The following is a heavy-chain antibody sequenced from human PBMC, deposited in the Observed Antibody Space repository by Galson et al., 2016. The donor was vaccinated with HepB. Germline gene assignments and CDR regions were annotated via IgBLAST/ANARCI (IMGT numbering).Heavy chain of an antibody. J-gene: IGHJ4*02. CDR3: ARGWDTSGWNSGY. V-gene: IGHV3-23*01. CDR2: IGGYDDNT. D-gene: IGHD6-19*01. CDR1: GFMFSSSA. Sequence: SLRLSCAASGFMFSSSAMSWVHQAPGKGLEWVAAIGGYDDNTYYADSVRGRFTISRDNSKNTLYLQMNSLRTEDTAVYYCARGWDTSGWNSGYWGQGTLVTVAS.